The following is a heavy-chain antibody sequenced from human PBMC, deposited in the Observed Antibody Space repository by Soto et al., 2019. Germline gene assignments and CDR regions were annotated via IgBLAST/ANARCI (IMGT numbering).Heavy chain of an antibody. CDR2: ISGSGGST. CDR3: AKDQAPYYGSGSHVYYYYYYGMDV. D-gene: IGHD3-10*01. CDR1: GFTFSSYA. Sequence: GGSLRLSCAASGFTFSSYAMSWVRQAPGKGLEWVSAISGSGGSTYYADSVKGRFTISRDNSKNTLYLQVNSLRAEDTAVYYCAKDQAPYYGSGSHVYYYYYYGMDVWGQGTTVTVSS. J-gene: IGHJ6*02. V-gene: IGHV3-23*01.